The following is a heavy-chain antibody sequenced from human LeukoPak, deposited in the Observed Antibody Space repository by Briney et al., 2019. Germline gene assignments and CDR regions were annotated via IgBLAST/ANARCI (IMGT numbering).Heavy chain of an antibody. V-gene: IGHV4-39*01. Sequence: PSETLSLTCTVSGGSISSSSYYWGRIRQPPGKGVEWIGSIYYSGSTYYNPSLKSRVTISVDTSKNQFSLKLSSVTAADTAVYYCARHLFYCSSTSCYGYWFDPWGQGTLVTVSS. CDR1: GGSISSSSYY. CDR3: ARHLFYCSSTSCYGYWFDP. CDR2: IYYSGST. J-gene: IGHJ5*02. D-gene: IGHD2-2*01.